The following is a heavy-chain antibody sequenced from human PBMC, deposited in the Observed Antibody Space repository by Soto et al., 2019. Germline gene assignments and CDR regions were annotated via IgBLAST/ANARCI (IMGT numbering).Heavy chain of an antibody. CDR3: ARGRIAVAGTFFRYYGMDV. J-gene: IGHJ6*02. CDR1: GGTFSSYA. D-gene: IGHD6-19*01. CDR2: MNPNSGNT. V-gene: IGHV1-8*02. Sequence: ASVKVSCKASGGTFSSYAISWVRQATGQGLEWMGWMNPNSGNTGYAQKFQGRVTMTRNASISTAYMELSSLRSEDTAVYYCARGRIAVAGTFFRYYGMDVWGQGTTVTVSS.